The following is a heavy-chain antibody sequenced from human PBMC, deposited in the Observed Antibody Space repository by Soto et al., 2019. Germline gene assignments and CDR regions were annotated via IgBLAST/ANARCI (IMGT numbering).Heavy chain of an antibody. CDR2: LNHSGST. CDR3: AGRVNVDIVATISGPALLG. Sequence: QVQLQQWGAGLLKPSETLSLTCAVYGGSFSGYYWSWIRQPPGKGLEWIGELNHSGSTNYNPSLKSRVTISVDTSKNQFSRKLSSVTAADKAVYYCAGRVNVDIVATISGPALLGWGQGTLVTVSS. J-gene: IGHJ4*02. D-gene: IGHD5-12*01. V-gene: IGHV4-34*01. CDR1: GGSFSGYY.